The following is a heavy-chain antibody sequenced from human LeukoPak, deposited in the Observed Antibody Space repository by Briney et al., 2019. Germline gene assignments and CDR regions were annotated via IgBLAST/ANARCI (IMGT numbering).Heavy chain of an antibody. D-gene: IGHD5-24*01. Sequence: ASVKVSCKASGYTFTGYYIHWVRQAPGQGLEWMGWINPHSGGTNSAQRFQGRVTMTRDTSISTAYMELSSLTSDDTAVYYCARDDLEIYWMALWGLGTLVTVSS. CDR2: INPHSGGT. CDR3: ARDDLEIYWMAL. V-gene: IGHV1-2*02. CDR1: GYTFTGYY. J-gene: IGHJ1*01.